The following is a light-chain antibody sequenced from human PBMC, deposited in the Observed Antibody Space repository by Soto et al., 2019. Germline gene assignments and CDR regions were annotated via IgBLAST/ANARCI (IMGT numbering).Light chain of an antibody. CDR2: GVS. CDR1: EAISSTF. CDR3: QQYGRSQFT. V-gene: IGKV3-20*01. Sequence: EIVLTQSPGTLSLSPGERAALSCRASEAISSTFLAWYQQKPGQAPRLLIYGVSSRAAGIPDRFSGSGSGTDFTLTISSLEPEECAVYYCQQYGRSQFTFGPGTRVDIK. J-gene: IGKJ3*01.